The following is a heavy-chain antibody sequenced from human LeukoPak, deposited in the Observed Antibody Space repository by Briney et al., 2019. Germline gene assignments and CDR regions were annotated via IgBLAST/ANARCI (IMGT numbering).Heavy chain of an antibody. CDR3: ARDSSIKVTSRTTVTTNYYYYDGMDV. CDR1: GGSISSGGYY. V-gene: IGHV4-31*03. J-gene: IGHJ6*02. D-gene: IGHD4-17*01. Sequence: SETLSLTCTVSGGSISSGGYYWSWIRQHPGKGLEWIGYIYYSGSTYYNPSLKSRVTISVDTSKNQFSLKLSSVTAADTAVYYCARDSSIKVTSRTTVTTNYYYYDGMDVWGQGTTVTVSS. CDR2: IYYSGST.